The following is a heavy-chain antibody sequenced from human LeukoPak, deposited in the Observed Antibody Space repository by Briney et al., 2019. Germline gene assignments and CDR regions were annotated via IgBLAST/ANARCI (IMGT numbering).Heavy chain of an antibody. J-gene: IGHJ4*02. CDR2: IYTSGST. CDR1: GDSISSYY. Sequence: NTSDTLSLTFTVSGDSISSYYGSWIRQPAGKGLGWIGRIYTSGSTNYNPSLKSRVTMSADTSKNQFSLKLSSVTAADTAVYYCARDHVRQQLPDYWGQGTLVTVSS. V-gene: IGHV4-4*07. CDR3: ARDHVRQQLPDY. D-gene: IGHD6-13*01.